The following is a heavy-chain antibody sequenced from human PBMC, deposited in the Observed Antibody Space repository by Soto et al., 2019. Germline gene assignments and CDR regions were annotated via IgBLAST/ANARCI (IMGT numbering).Heavy chain of an antibody. CDR2: IKPDSGAR. V-gene: IGHV1-2*02. CDR3: ARNDKSGLDY. J-gene: IGHJ4*02. Sequence: QVQLVQSGAEVKVSGASVKVSCKASGDNFIGYFMHWVRQAPGQGLDYMGWIKPDSGARNYAQKFQGRITMTSDTSFTAVYMELSSLRSEDTAVYYCARNDKSGLDYWGQGTLVTVSS. D-gene: IGHD1-1*01. CDR1: GDNFIGYF.